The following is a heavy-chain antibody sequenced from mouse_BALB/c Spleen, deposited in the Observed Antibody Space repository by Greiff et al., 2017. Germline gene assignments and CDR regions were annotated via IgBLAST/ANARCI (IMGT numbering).Heavy chain of an antibody. V-gene: IGHV5-15*02. Sequence: EVKLVESGGGLVQPGGSRKLSCAASGFTFSDYGMAWVRQAPGKGPEWVAFISNLAYSIYYADNVTGRFTISRENAKNTLYLEMSSLRSEDTAMYYCARVQLGYAMDYWGQGTSVTVSS. CDR2: ISNLAYSI. J-gene: IGHJ4*01. D-gene: IGHD4-1*02. CDR3: ARVQLGYAMDY. CDR1: GFTFSDYG.